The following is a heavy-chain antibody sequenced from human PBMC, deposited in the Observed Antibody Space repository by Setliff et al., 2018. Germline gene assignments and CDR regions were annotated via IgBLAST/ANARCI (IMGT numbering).Heavy chain of an antibody. Sequence: ASVKVSCKASGYTFVGYYLHWVRQAPGQGLEWMGWINPKTGGTNYAQKFQGRVTMTRDASINTAFMHLSSLKSDDMAVYYCAREPYDYIWGSYRSPYFDHGGQGALVTVSS. CDR1: GYTFVGYY. J-gene: IGHJ4*02. V-gene: IGHV1-2*02. D-gene: IGHD3-16*02. CDR3: AREPYDYIWGSYRSPYFDH. CDR2: INPKTGGT.